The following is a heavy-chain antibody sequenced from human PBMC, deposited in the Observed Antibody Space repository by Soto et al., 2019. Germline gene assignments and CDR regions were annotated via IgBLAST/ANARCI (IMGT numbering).Heavy chain of an antibody. D-gene: IGHD6-13*01. V-gene: IGHV1-8*01. CDR2: MNPNSGNT. CDR3: ARGISSSWYHYYYYGMDV. Sequence: ASVKVSCKASGYTFTSYDINWVRQATGQGLEWMGWMNPNSGNTGYAQKFQGRVTMTRNTSISTAYMELSSLRSEDTAVYYCARGISSSWYHYYYYGMDVWGQETTVTVSS. J-gene: IGHJ6*02. CDR1: GYTFTSYD.